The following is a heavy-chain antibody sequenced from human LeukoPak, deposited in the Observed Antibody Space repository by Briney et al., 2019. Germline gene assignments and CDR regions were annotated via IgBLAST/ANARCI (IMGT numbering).Heavy chain of an antibody. J-gene: IGHJ3*02. CDR1: GYTFTGYY. V-gene: IGHV1-2*02. D-gene: IGHD3-16*01. CDR3: AREDYEQDAFDI. Sequence: ASVKVSCKASGYTFTGYYMHWVRQAPGQGLEWMGWINPNSGGTNYAQKFQGRITMTRDTSISTAYMELSRLRSDDTAVYYCAREDYEQDAFDIWGQGTKVTVSS. CDR2: INPNSGGT.